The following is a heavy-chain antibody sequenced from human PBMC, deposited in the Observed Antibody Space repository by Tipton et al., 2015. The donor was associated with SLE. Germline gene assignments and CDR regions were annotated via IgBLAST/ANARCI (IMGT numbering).Heavy chain of an antibody. CDR2: IWYDGSNK. V-gene: IGHV3-33*01. D-gene: IGHD3-16*01. CDR1: GFTFSTSA. Sequence: SLRLSCAASGFTFSTSAMHWVRQAPGKGLEWVAVIWYDGSNKFYADSVKGRFTISRDNSKNTVSLQMNSLRVEDTAVYFCTRGRGGGFLDYGGQRALVTDSS. J-gene: IGHJ4*02. CDR3: TRGRGGGFLDY.